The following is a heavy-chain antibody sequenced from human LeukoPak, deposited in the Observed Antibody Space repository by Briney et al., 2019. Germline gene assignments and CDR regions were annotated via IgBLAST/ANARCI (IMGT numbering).Heavy chain of an antibody. V-gene: IGHV3-30*18. J-gene: IGHJ4*02. CDR2: ISYDGSTK. CDR3: AKPIGYCSGGSCYSFDC. Sequence: GGSLRLSCAASGFTFSGSLIHWVRQAPGKGLEWVAVISYDGSTKDYADSVKGRFTISRDNSKNTVYLQMNSLRPEDTAVYYCAKPIGYCSGGSCYSFDCWGQGTLVTVSS. CDR1: GFTFSGSL. D-gene: IGHD2-15*01.